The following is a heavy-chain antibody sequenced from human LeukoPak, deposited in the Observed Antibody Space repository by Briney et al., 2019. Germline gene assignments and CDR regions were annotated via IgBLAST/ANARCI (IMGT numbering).Heavy chain of an antibody. D-gene: IGHD6-13*01. CDR3: ARVVRAAAVNWFDP. CDR1: GFTFSSYS. V-gene: IGHV3-21*01. CDR2: ISSSSSYI. J-gene: IGHJ5*02. Sequence: GGSLRLSCAASGFTFSSYSMNWVRQAPGKGLEWVSSISSSSSYIHYADSVKGRFTISRDNAKNSLYLQMNSLRAEDTAVYYCARVVRAAAVNWFDPWGQGTLVTVSS.